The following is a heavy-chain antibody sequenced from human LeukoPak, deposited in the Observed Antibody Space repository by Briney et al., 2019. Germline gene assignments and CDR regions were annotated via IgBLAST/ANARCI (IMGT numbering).Heavy chain of an antibody. Sequence: GSVKVSCKASGYTFTGYYMHWVRQAPGQGLEWMGWINPNSGGTNYAQKFQGWVTMTEDTSTDTAYMELSSLRSEDTAVYYCATYLLEWSKPLGYWGQGTLVTVSS. CDR1: GYTFTGYY. D-gene: IGHD3-3*01. J-gene: IGHJ4*02. CDR3: ATYLLEWSKPLGY. CDR2: INPNSGGT. V-gene: IGHV1-2*04.